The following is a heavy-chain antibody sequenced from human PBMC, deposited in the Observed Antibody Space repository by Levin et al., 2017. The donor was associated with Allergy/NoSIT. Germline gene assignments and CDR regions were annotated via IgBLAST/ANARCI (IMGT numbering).Heavy chain of an antibody. V-gene: IGHV4-4*02. CDR1: GGSISSNNW. J-gene: IGHJ4*02. Sequence: PGGSLRLSCAVSGGSISSNNWWSWVRQPPGKGLEWIGETYHRGRTNYNPSLKSRVTISMDKSENQFSLNVNSVTAADTAVYYCARHGEYFFDYWGQGTLVTVSS. D-gene: IGHD3-10*01. CDR2: TYHRGRT. CDR3: ARHGEYFFDY.